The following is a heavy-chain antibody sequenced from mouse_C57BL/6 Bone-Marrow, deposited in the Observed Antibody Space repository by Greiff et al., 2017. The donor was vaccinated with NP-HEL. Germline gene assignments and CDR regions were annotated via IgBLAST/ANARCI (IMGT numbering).Heavy chain of an antibody. D-gene: IGHD2-2*01. V-gene: IGHV5-4*01. CDR2: ISDGGSYT. CDR3: ARDGYSFDY. J-gene: IGHJ2*01. CDR1: GFTFSSYA. Sequence: EVKLVESGGGLVKPGGSLKLSCAASGFTFSSYAMSWVRQTPEKRLEWVATISDGGSYTYYPDNVKGRFTISRDNAKTNLYLQMSHLKSEDTAMYYCARDGYSFDYWGQGTTLTVSS.